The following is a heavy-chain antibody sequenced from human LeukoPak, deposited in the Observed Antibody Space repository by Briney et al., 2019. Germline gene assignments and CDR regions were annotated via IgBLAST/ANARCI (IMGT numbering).Heavy chain of an antibody. CDR3: ARFGSSISSYPLDY. V-gene: IGHV3-66*01. D-gene: IGHD2-2*01. CDR1: GFSVSTNY. J-gene: IGHJ4*02. CDR2: HYASGIT. Sequence: GGSLRLSCAASGFSVSTNYMSWVRQAPGKGLEWVSLHYASGITNCADSVKGRFTVSRDNSKNTLYLQLNSLRAEDTAVYYCARFGSSISSYPLDYWGQGALVTVSS.